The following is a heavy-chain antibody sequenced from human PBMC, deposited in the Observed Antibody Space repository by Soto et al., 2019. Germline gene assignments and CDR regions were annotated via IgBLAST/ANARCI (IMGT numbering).Heavy chain of an antibody. J-gene: IGHJ4*02. V-gene: IGHV1-69*13. Sequence: ASVKVSCKASGTTFSNYAVGWVRQAPGQGLEWMGGIILPFGTPNYAQKFQGRVTISADESMTTAYMELRGLRSEDTAVYYCVRGPDYEGYFDYWGQGTLVTVSS. D-gene: IGHD3-22*01. CDR3: VRGPDYEGYFDY. CDR1: GTTFSNYA. CDR2: IILPFGTP.